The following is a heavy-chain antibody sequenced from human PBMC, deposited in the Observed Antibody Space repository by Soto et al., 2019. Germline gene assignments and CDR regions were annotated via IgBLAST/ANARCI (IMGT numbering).Heavy chain of an antibody. J-gene: IGHJ5*02. D-gene: IGHD5-18*01. CDR1: GYIFTNYY. CDR2: INPRDGST. V-gene: IGHV1-46*01. CDR3: ARDGYAYGPYNYFDP. Sequence: QVQLVQSGTEVKRPGASVKLSCEASGYIFTNYYIHWVRQAPGHGLEWMGIINPRDGSTTFALKLQGRVTLTSDTSTSTVYMELSSLRSEDTAVYYCARDGYAYGPYNYFDPWGQGTLVTVSS.